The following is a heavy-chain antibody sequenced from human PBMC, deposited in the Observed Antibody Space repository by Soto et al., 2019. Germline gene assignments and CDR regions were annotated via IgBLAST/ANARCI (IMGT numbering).Heavy chain of an antibody. CDR1: GGTFSSYT. J-gene: IGHJ6*02. CDR2: IIPILGIA. CDR3: EGGNAAGSYGKDV. Sequence: QVQLVQSGAEVKKPGSSVKVSCKASGGTFSSYTISWVRQAPGQGLEWMGRIIPILGIANYAQKFQGRVTITADKSTRTAYTGLSSLRSEDTAVYCLEGGNAAGSYGKDVWGRGTTVTVSS. V-gene: IGHV1-69*02. D-gene: IGHD6-19*01.